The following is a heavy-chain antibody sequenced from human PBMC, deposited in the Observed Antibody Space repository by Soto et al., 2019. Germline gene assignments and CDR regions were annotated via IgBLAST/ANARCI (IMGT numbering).Heavy chain of an antibody. CDR3: AKVSFFQARAYYYDSSGYPDY. J-gene: IGHJ4*02. V-gene: IGHV3-23*01. CDR2: ISGSGGST. CDR1: GFTFSSYA. Sequence: GGSLRLSCAASGFTFSSYAMSWVRQAPGKGLEWVSAISGSGGSTYYADSVKGRFTISRDNSKNTLYLQMNSLRAEDTAVYYCAKVSFFQARAYYYDSSGYPDYWGQGTLVTVSS. D-gene: IGHD3-22*01.